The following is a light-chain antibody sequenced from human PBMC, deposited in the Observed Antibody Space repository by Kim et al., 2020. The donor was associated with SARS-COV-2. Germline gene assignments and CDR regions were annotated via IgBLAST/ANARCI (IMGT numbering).Light chain of an antibody. Sequence: EIVLTQSPGTLSLSPGERATLSCRASQSVSSSYLAWYQHKPGQAPSLLIYGASSRATGIPDRFSGSGSGTDFTLTISRLEPEDSAVYYCQQYYISPYTFGQGTKLEIK. V-gene: IGKV3-20*01. CDR3: QQYYISPYT. CDR1: QSVSSSY. CDR2: GAS. J-gene: IGKJ2*01.